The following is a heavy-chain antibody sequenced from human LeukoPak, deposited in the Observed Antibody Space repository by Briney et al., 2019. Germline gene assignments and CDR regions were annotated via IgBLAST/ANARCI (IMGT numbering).Heavy chain of an antibody. J-gene: IGHJ4*02. Sequence: GASLMISCKAAGYSFTTYWIWRGQPKGEEVLECMDIIYTDDSDTRYSPSFQGQINISAQQSSNTTYQQWSSLKASDTAIYYCARPRHEVAALDYWGQGTLVTVSS. CDR2: IYTDDSDT. V-gene: IGHV5-51*07. CDR1: GYSFTTYW. D-gene: IGHD6-6*01. CDR3: ARPRHEVAALDY.